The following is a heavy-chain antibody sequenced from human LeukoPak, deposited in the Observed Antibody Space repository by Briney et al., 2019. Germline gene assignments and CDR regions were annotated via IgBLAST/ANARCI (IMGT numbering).Heavy chain of an antibody. CDR1: GYTFTSYY. D-gene: IGHD3-10*01. CDR3: ARSGFGSGISFDL. Sequence: ASVKVSCKSSGYTFTSYYMHWVRQAPGQGLEGMGIINPSGGSTSYAQKFQGRVTMTRDTSITTAYMELSSLRSEDTAVYYCARSGFGSGISFDLWGQGTLVTVSS. CDR2: INPSGGST. V-gene: IGHV1-46*01. J-gene: IGHJ5*02.